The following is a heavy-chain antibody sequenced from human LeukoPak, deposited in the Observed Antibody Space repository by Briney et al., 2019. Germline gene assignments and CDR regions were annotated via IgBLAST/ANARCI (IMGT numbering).Heavy chain of an antibody. Sequence: QPGGSLRLSCAASGFTFSSYAMHWVRQAPGKGLEYVSAISSNGGSTYYANSVKGRFTISRDNSKNTLYLQMGSLRAEDMAVYYCARTPSGSYVDYWGQGTLVTVSS. D-gene: IGHD1-26*01. CDR3: ARTPSGSYVDY. CDR1: GFTFSSYA. J-gene: IGHJ4*02. CDR2: ISSNGGST. V-gene: IGHV3-64*01.